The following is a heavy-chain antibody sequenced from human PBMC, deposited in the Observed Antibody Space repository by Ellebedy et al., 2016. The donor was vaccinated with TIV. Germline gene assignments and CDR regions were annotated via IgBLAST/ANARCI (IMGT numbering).Heavy chain of an antibody. Sequence: SETLSLTXTVSVGSFSGFYWGWIRQPPGKGLEWIGDVNHRGGTRYISSLKGRVTISLDTSRKEFSLYITSVTAADTALYFCAKGSMVRGLAGWGQGTLVTVSS. CDR1: VGSFSGFY. CDR3: AKGSMVRGLAG. J-gene: IGHJ4*02. D-gene: IGHD3-10*01. V-gene: IGHV4-34*01. CDR2: VNHRGGT.